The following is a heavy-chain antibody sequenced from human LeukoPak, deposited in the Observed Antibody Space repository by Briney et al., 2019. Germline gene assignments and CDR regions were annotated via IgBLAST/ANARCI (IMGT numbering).Heavy chain of an antibody. CDR2: ISAGSST. Sequence: GGSLGLSCAASGFTFSSYAMSWVRQAPGKGLEWVSAISAGSSTYYADSVKGRFTISRDNSKNTLYLQMNSLRAEDTAVYYCAKGGSTSPNGINDYWGQGTLVTVSS. J-gene: IGHJ4*02. V-gene: IGHV3-23*01. D-gene: IGHD2-2*01. CDR1: GFTFSSYA. CDR3: AKGGSTSPNGINDY.